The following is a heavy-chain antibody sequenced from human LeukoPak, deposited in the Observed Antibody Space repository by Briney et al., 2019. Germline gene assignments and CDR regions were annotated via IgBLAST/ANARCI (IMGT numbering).Heavy chain of an antibody. CDR3: ASGKWKNGYYMDA. V-gene: IGHV3-48*04. D-gene: IGHD1/OR15-1a*01. Sequence: GGSLRLSCVASGFSFRSYSMNWVRQAPGKGLEWVSYISSSSGNIIYYADSVKGRFTISRDNAKNSLYLQMNSLRVEDTAVYYCASGKWKNGYYMDAWCKGTTVTVSS. J-gene: IGHJ6*03. CDR1: GFSFRSYS. CDR2: ISSSSGNII.